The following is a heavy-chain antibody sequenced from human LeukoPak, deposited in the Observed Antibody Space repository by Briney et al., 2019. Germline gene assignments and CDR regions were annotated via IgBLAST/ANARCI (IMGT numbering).Heavy chain of an antibody. CDR3: ARGSGITTTGTTDDY. CDR1: GFTFSSYA. V-gene: IGHV3-30*04. D-gene: IGHD6-13*01. Sequence: GGSLRLSCAASGFTFSSYAMHWVRQAPGKGLEWVAVISYDGSNKYYADSVKGRFTISRDNSKNTLYLQMNSLRAEDTAVYYCARGSGITTTGTTDDYWGQGTLVTVSS. J-gene: IGHJ4*02. CDR2: ISYDGSNK.